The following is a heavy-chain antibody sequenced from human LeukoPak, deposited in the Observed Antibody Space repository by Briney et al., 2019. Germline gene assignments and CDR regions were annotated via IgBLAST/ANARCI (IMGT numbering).Heavy chain of an antibody. D-gene: IGHD2-2*01. CDR3: ARSLVCERVVPAAYCDY. CDR2: IYPGDSDT. J-gene: IGHJ4*02. Sequence: GASLQISCKGSGYIFTSYWIGWVRQMPGKGLEWMGIIYPGDSDTRYSPSFQGQVTISADKSISTAYLQWSSLNASDTAMYYCARSLVCERVVPAAYCDYWGQGTLVTVCS. V-gene: IGHV5-51*01. CDR1: GYIFTSYW.